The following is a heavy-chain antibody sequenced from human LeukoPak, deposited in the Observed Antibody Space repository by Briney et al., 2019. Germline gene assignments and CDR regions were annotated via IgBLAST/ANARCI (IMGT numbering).Heavy chain of an antibody. Sequence: GGSLRLSCVGSGVTFSDYGIYGVRQAPGKGLEHVSAISSTGTYTYYANSVRGRFTISRDNSKNTLYLQMGSLRAEDMAVYYCARGPTVTSFNAFDMWGQGTMVTVSS. V-gene: IGHV3-64*01. CDR3: ARGPTVTSFNAFDM. D-gene: IGHD4-17*01. CDR2: ISSTGTYT. CDR1: GVTFSDYG. J-gene: IGHJ3*02.